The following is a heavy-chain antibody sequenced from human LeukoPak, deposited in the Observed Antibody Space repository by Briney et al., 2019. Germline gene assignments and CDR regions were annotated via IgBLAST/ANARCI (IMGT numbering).Heavy chain of an antibody. CDR3: ARAIRTTVTTLSAY. CDR2: INTNTGNP. Sequence: RASVKVSCKAFGYTFTSYAMNWVRQAPGQGLEGMGWINTNTGNPTYAQGFTGRFVFSLDTSVSTAYLQISSLKAEDTAVYYCARAIRTTVTTLSAYWGQGTLVTVSS. D-gene: IGHD4-11*01. CDR1: GYTFTSYA. J-gene: IGHJ4*02. V-gene: IGHV7-4-1*02.